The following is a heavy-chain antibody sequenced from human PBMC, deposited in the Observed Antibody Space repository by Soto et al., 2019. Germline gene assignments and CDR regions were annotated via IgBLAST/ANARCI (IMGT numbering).Heavy chain of an antibody. D-gene: IGHD4-4*01. CDR1: GFTFTSSA. Sequence: SVKVSCKASGFTFTSSAVQWVRQARGQRLEWIGWIVVGSGNTNYAQKFQERVTITRDMSTSTAYMELSSLRSEDTAVYYCAEGDYSNSGAYYYYGMDVWGQGTTVTVSS. J-gene: IGHJ6*02. CDR2: IVVGSGNT. V-gene: IGHV1-58*01. CDR3: AEGDYSNSGAYYYYGMDV.